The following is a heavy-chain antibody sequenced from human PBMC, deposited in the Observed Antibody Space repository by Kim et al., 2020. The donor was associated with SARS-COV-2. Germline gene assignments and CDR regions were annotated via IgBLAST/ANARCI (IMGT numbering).Heavy chain of an antibody. D-gene: IGHD3-10*01. V-gene: IGHV3-48*02. CDR1: GFTVSSYS. CDR2: ISSSSSTI. Sequence: GGSLRLSCAASGFTVSSYSMNWVRQAPGKGLEWVSFISSSSSTIYYADSVRGRFTNSRDNDNNSLYLQKNRLRDEATAVYYCAGGGTVRHGSGSGYTYYYYGMDVWGQGTTVTVSS. CDR3: AGGGTVRHGSGSGYTYYYYGMDV. J-gene: IGHJ6*02.